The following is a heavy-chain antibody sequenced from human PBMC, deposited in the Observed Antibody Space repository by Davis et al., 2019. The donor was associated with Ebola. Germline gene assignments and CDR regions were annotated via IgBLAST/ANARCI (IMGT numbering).Heavy chain of an antibody. V-gene: IGHV4-59*12. Sequence: SETLSLTCTVSGGSISSYYWSWIRQPPGKALEWIGYYYYTGSTYYNPSLKSRVTISIDTSKNQFSLKLSSVTAADTAVYYCARFTVTTPRCGMDVWGQGTTVTVSS. CDR1: GGSISSYY. CDR2: YYYTGST. D-gene: IGHD4-17*01. J-gene: IGHJ6*02. CDR3: ARFTVTTPRCGMDV.